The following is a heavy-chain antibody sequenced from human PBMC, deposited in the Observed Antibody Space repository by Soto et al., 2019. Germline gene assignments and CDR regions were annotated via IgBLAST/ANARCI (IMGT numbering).Heavy chain of an antibody. Sequence: SATLSLTCTVSGGSISSSSYYWGWIRQPPGKGLEWIGSIYYSGSTYYNPSLKSRVTISVDTSKNQFSLKLSSVTAADAAVYYCARVTLAPADHFDYRGQRTLVTVSS. CDR3: ARVTLAPADHFDY. J-gene: IGHJ4*02. CDR2: IYYSGST. CDR1: GGSISSSSYY. V-gene: IGHV4-39*07.